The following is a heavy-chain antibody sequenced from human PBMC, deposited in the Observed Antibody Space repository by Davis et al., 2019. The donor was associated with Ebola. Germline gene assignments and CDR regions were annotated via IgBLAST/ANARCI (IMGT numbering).Heavy chain of an antibody. D-gene: IGHD5-12*01. V-gene: IGHV3-53*01. Sequence: GGSLRLSCAASGFTVSSNYMSWVRQAPGKGLEWVSVIYSGGSTYYADSVKGRFTISRDDSKNTAYLQMNSLKTEDTAVYYCSRGGYESDYWGQGTLVTVSS. CDR3: SRGGYESDY. J-gene: IGHJ4*02. CDR2: IYSGGST. CDR1: GFTVSSNY.